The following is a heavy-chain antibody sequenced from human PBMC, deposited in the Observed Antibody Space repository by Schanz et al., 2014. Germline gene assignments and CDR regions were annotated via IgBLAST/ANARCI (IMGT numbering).Heavy chain of an antibody. Sequence: QAQLVESGGGVVQPGRSLRLSCAASGFAFRSYAMHWVRQAPGKGLEWAALISHDGNNKHYVDSVEGRFTISRDNSMNTLHLQMDGLRVEDTAVYYCARDAVALVPEYFMDVWGKGTPVTVSS. CDR3: ARDAVALVPEYFMDV. CDR2: ISHDGNNK. CDR1: GFAFRSYA. V-gene: IGHV3-30-3*01. J-gene: IGHJ6*03. D-gene: IGHD2-15*01.